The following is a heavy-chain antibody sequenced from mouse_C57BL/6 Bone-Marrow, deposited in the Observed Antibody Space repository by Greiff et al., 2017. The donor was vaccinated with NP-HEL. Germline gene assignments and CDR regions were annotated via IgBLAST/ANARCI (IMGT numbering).Heavy chain of an antibody. J-gene: IGHJ4*01. Sequence: EVKLVESGGGLVQPGGSLKLSCAASGFTFSDYYMYWVRQTPEKRLEWVAYISNGGGSTYYPDTVKGRFTISRDNAKNTLYLEMSRLKSEDTAMYYCATVVATGGAMDYWGQGTSVTVSS. CDR2: ISNGGGST. CDR1: GFTFSDYY. V-gene: IGHV5-12*01. CDR3: ATVVATGGAMDY. D-gene: IGHD1-1*01.